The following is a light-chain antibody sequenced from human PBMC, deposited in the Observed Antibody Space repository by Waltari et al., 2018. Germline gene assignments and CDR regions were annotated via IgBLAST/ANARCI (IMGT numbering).Light chain of an antibody. J-gene: IGKJ1*01. CDR1: QTISSN. V-gene: IGKV3-15*01. CDR2: GAS. CDR3: QQYNDWPRT. Sequence: EIVMTQSPATLSVSPGERATLSCKTSQTISSNLAWFQQQPGQAPRLLIYGASTRATGITDRFSGSGSGTEFTLTISSLQSEDFAIYYCQQYNDWPRTFGQGTRVEIE.